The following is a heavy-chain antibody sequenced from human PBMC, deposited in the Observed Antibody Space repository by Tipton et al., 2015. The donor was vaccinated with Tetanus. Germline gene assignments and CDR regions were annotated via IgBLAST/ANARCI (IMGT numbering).Heavy chain of an antibody. V-gene: IGHV4-39*02. J-gene: IGHJ5*02. CDR3: ARHLYGYWFDP. CDR1: GGSISDKKYY. D-gene: IGHD3-10*01. CDR2: IYFEGST. Sequence: TLSLTCTVSGGSISDKKYYWGWIRQPPGRGLEWIASIYFEGSTYYSPSLKSRVTIAVDRSQNVFSLRLTSVTAADTAVYYCARHLYGYWFDPWGQGTLVTVSS.